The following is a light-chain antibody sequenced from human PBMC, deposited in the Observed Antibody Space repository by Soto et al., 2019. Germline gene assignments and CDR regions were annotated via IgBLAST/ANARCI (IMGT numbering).Light chain of an antibody. CDR3: MQGTHWPPWT. CDR2: KVF. Sequence: DVVMTQSPLSLPVTLGQPASISCRSSQSLVYSDGNTYLNWFQQRPGQSPRRLIYKVFNRDSGVPDRFSGSGSCTDFTLKISRVEAEDVGVYYCMQGTHWPPWTFGQGTKVEIK. V-gene: IGKV2-30*01. J-gene: IGKJ1*01. CDR1: QSLVYSDGNTY.